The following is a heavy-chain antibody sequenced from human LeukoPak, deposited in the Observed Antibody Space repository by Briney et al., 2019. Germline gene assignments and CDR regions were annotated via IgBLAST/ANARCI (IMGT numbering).Heavy chain of an antibody. CDR1: GFTFSIYS. Sequence: GGSLRLSCAASGFTFSIYSMNCVRQAPGKGGEWVTSISSSSSSTYYADSVKGRFTISRDNAKNSLYLQMNRLRAEDTAVYYCAREFTTGPYWGQGTLVTVSS. CDR2: ISSSSSST. V-gene: IGHV3-21*01. CDR3: AREFTTGPY. D-gene: IGHD1-1*01. J-gene: IGHJ4*02.